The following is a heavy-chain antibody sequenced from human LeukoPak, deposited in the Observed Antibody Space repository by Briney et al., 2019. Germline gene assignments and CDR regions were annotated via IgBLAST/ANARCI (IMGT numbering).Heavy chain of an antibody. Sequence: GGSLRLSCAASGFTFSSHGMSWVRQAPGKGLEWVPTISGSGDYTYYADSVKGRFTISRDNSKNTLYLQMYSLRVEDTAIYYCAKVTYGSGTYGAFDSWGQGTLVTVSS. CDR1: GFTFSSHG. J-gene: IGHJ4*02. CDR2: ISGSGDYT. D-gene: IGHD3-10*01. V-gene: IGHV3-23*01. CDR3: AKVTYGSGTYGAFDS.